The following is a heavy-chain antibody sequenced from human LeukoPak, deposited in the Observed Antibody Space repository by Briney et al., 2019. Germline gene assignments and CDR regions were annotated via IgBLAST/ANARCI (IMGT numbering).Heavy chain of an antibody. J-gene: IGHJ4*02. CDR1: GGSINSSSYY. CDR3: TKGRGI. D-gene: IGHD3-10*01. CDR2: IYTSGSS. Sequence: KPSETLSLTCTVSGGSINSSSYYWGWIRQPPGKGLEWIGHIYTSGSSNYSPSLKSRVTISVDTSKNQFSLKLTSVTAADTAVYYCTKGRGIWGQGTLVTVSS. V-gene: IGHV4-61*05.